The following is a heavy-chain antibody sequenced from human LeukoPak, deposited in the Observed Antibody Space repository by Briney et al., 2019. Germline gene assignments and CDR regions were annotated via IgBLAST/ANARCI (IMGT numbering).Heavy chain of an antibody. CDR3: AKDGGGSEHYALSDY. Sequence: PGGSLRFSCAASGFTFSSYAMSWVRQAPGKGLEWVSAISGSGGSTYYADSVKGRFTISRDNSKNTLYLQMNSLRAEDTAVYYCAKDGGGSEHYALSDYWGQGTLVTVSS. CDR2: ISGSGGST. CDR1: GFTFSSYA. D-gene: IGHD3-16*01. J-gene: IGHJ4*02. V-gene: IGHV3-23*01.